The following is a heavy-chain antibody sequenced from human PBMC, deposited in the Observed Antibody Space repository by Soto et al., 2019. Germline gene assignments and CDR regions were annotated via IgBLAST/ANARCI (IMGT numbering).Heavy chain of an antibody. J-gene: IGHJ4*02. CDR1: GYTFTTSG. Sequence: QLVQSGAEVKKPGASVKVSCKASGYTFTTSGFNWVRQAPGQGLEWMGWISAKSGNTNYAQKLQGRVTMTTDTSTSTVYMDLKSLTSYATAIYYCTRAGASDWNYVSTSSWGQGTLVTVSS. CDR3: TRAGASDWNYVSTSS. CDR2: ISAKSGNT. V-gene: IGHV1-18*04. D-gene: IGHD1-7*01.